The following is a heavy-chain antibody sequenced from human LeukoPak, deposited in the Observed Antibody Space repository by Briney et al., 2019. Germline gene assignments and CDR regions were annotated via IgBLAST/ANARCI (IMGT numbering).Heavy chain of an antibody. J-gene: IGHJ4*02. D-gene: IGHD4-17*01. V-gene: IGHV3-48*01. Sequence: GGSLRLSCAASGFSVNTYDMHWVRQAPGKGPEWIAYFGISGTIYYADSVRGRFTISGDSAKNSLFLQMNSLRVDDTAIYYCAGYGVYPYWGQGTPVTVSS. CDR3: AGYGVYPY. CDR1: GFSVNTYD. CDR2: FGISGTI.